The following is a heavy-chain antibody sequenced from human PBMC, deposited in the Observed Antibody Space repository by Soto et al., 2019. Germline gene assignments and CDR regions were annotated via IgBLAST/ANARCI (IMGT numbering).Heavy chain of an antibody. J-gene: IGHJ6*02. CDR3: ARDGCSSSWYPNYYYGMDV. D-gene: IGHD6-13*01. CDR1: GFTFSSYG. CDR2: IWYDGSNK. Sequence: PGGSLRLSCAASGFTFSSYGMHWVRQAPGKGLEWVAVIWYDGSNKYYADSVKGRFTISRDNSKNTLYLQMNSLRAEDTAVYYCARDGCSSSWYPNYYYGMDVWGQGTTVTVSS. V-gene: IGHV3-33*01.